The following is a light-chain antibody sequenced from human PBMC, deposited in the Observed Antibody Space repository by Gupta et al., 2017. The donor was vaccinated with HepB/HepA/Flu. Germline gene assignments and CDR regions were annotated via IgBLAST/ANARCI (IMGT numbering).Light chain of an antibody. Sequence: EIVMTQSPATLSVSPGERATLSCRASQSVSSNLAWYQQKPGHAPRLLIYGASTRATGIPARFSGSGSGTEFTLTISSLQSEDFAVYYCQQYNNWPPWTCGQGTKVEIK. CDR1: QSVSSN. CDR2: GAS. V-gene: IGKV3-15*01. J-gene: IGKJ1*01. CDR3: QQYNNWPPWT.